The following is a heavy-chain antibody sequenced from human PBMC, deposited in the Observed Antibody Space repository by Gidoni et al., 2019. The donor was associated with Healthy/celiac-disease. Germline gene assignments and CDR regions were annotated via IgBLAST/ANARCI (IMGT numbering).Heavy chain of an antibody. CDR3: ARGRKRNYTLCP. V-gene: IGHV1-8*01. J-gene: IGHJ5*02. CDR1: RYTFTSYD. Sequence: QLQLVQSVAEVKKPWASVKVSCKASRYTFTSYDINGVRQATGQVLEWMGWMNPNSGNTGYAQKFQGRVTMTRNTSISTAYMELSSLRSEDTAVYYCARGRKRNYTLCPWGQGTLVTVSS. CDR2: MNPNSGNT. D-gene: IGHD1-7*01.